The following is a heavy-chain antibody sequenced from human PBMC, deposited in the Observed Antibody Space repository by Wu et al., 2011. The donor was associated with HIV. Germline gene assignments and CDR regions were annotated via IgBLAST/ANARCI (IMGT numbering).Heavy chain of an antibody. D-gene: IGHD4-23*01. Sequence: QVQLVQSGAEVKRPGASLKVSCKASGFASPYYDINWVRQAPGQGLEWMGFINPNSGTTASAPRFQGRLTLSTNTTANTAYLELSSLTSDDTAVYYCARDYGGTFDPWGQGTLVTVSS. V-gene: IGHV1-8*03. CDR1: GFASPYYD. J-gene: IGHJ5*02. CDR3: ARDYGGTFDP. CDR2: INPNSGTT.